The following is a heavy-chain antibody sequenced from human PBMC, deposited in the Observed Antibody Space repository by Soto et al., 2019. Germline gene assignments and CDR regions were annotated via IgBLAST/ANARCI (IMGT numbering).Heavy chain of an antibody. J-gene: IGHJ4*02. D-gene: IGHD6-13*01. Sequence: QVQLVQSGAEVKKPGSSVKVSCKASGGTFSSYAISWVRQAPGQGLEWMGGIIPIFGTANYAQKFQGRVTITANKSTSTAYIELSSLRSEDTAVYYCARDSGIAAESGYFAYWGQGTLVTVSS. V-gene: IGHV1-69*06. CDR3: ARDSGIAAESGYFAY. CDR1: GGTFSSYA. CDR2: IIPIFGTA.